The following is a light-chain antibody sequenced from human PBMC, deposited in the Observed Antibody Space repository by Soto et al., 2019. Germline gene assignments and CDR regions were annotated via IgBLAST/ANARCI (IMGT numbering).Light chain of an antibody. CDR2: RNN. CDR1: SSNIGSNY. V-gene: IGLV1-47*01. Sequence: QSVLTQPPSASGTPGQRVTISCSGSSSNIGSNYVYWYQQLPGTAPKLLIYRNNQRPSGVPDRFSGSNSGTSSSLPISGLRSEDEADYYCAAWYDSLSGLVFGGGTKLTVL. J-gene: IGLJ2*01. CDR3: AAWYDSLSGLV.